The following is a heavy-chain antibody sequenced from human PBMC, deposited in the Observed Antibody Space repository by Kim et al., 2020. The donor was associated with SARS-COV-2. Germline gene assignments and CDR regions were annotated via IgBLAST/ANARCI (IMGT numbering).Heavy chain of an antibody. V-gene: IGHV4-39*07. D-gene: IGHD3-22*01. CDR1: GGSISSSSYY. Sequence: SETLSLTCTASGGSISSSSYYWGWIRQPPGKGLEWIGSIYYSGSTYYNPSLKSRVTISVDTSKNQFSLKLSSVTAADTAVYYCARDPLYYYGSSGYQVFDYWGQGTLVTVSS. J-gene: IGHJ4*02. CDR3: ARDPLYYYGSSGYQVFDY. CDR2: IYYSGST.